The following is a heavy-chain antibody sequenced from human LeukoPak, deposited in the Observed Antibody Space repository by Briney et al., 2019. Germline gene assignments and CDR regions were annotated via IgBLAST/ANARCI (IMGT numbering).Heavy chain of an antibody. V-gene: IGHV4-59*01. D-gene: IGHD2-15*01. Sequence: SETLSLTCTVSGGSISTYYWGWLRQPPGRGLEGRAYIDYSATTNYNASLKSRVTISVDTSKNQFSLKLSSVPAADPAVYYCARDRRRQLLHAFDIWGQGTMVTVSS. CDR3: ARDRRRQLLHAFDI. J-gene: IGHJ3*02. CDR1: GGSISTYY. CDR2: IDYSATT.